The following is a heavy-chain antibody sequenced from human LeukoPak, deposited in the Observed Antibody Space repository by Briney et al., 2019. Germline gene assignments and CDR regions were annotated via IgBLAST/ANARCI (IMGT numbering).Heavy chain of an antibody. CDR1: GGSISSSSYY. D-gene: IGHD3-10*01. V-gene: IGHV4-39*07. CDR3: ARRFLAELLWFGELSTGGDAFDI. J-gene: IGHJ3*02. Sequence: PSETLSLTCTVSGGSISSSSYYWGWIRQPPGKGLEWIGSMYYSGSTYYNSSLKSRVTISVDTSKNQFSLKLSSVTAADTAVYYCARRFLAELLWFGELSTGGDAFDIWGQGTMVTVSS. CDR2: MYYSGST.